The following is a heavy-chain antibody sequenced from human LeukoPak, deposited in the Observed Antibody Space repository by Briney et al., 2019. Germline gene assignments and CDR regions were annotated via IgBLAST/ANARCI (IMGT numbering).Heavy chain of an antibody. V-gene: IGHV4-39*07. J-gene: IGHJ4*02. CDR1: GDSISGSSFH. Sequence: SETLSLTCTVSGDSISGSSFHWGWIRQPPGKGLEWIGSMYYSGSSYFNPSLKSRVTISLDTSKNQFSLKLSSVTAADTAVYYCAREDHYFDYWGQGTLVTVSS. CDR3: AREDHYFDY. CDR2: MYYSGSS.